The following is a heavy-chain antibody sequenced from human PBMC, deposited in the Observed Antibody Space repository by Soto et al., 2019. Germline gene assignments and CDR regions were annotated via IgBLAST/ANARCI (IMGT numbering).Heavy chain of an antibody. CDR3: ARGGRQQLEKGYYYYYGMDV. CDR2: IYYSGST. V-gene: IGHV4-31*03. D-gene: IGHD6-13*01. Sequence: PSETLSLTCTVSGGSISSGGYYWSWIRQHPGKGLEWIGYIYYSGSTYYNPSPKSRVTISVDTSKNQFSLKLSSVTAADTAVYYCARGGRQQLEKGYYYYYGMDVWGQGTTVTSP. CDR1: GGSISSGGYY. J-gene: IGHJ6*02.